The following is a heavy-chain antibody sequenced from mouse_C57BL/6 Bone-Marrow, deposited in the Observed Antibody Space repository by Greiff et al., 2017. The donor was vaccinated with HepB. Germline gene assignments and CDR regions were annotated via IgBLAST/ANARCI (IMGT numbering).Heavy chain of an antibody. V-gene: IGHV5-6*01. Sequence: EVKVVESGGDLVKPGGSLKLSCAASGFTFSSYGMSWVRQTPDKRLEWVATISSGGSYTYYPDSVKGRFTISRDNAKNTLYLQMSSLKSEDTAMYYCARHALYYYGSSWFAYWGQGTLVTVSA. D-gene: IGHD1-1*01. CDR3: ARHALYYYGSSWFAY. J-gene: IGHJ3*01. CDR1: GFTFSSYG. CDR2: ISSGGSYT.